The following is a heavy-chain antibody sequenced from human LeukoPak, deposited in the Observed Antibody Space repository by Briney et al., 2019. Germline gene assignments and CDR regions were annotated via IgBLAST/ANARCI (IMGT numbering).Heavy chain of an antibody. D-gene: IGHD7-27*01. J-gene: IGHJ4*02. CDR2: VTSNGDTT. CDR1: GFTFSSYA. Sequence: GGSLRLPCSASGFTFSSYAMHWVRQAPGKGLEYVSSVTSNGDTTYYTDSVKGRFTISRDNSKNTLYLQMSSLRAEDTAVYYCLKDRLGTGDYWGQGTLVSVSS. CDR3: LKDRLGTGDY. V-gene: IGHV3-64D*06.